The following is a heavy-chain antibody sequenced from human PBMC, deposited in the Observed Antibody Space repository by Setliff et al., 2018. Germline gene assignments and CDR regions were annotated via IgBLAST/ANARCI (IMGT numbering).Heavy chain of an antibody. CDR2: ISWNSGSI. V-gene: IGHV3-9*01. CDR1: GFTFDDYA. Sequence: ASGFTFDDYAMHWVRQAPGKGLEWVSGISWNSGSIGYADSVKGRFTISRDNAKNSLYLQMNSLRAEDTALYYCARGAKRYYYYYMDVWGKGTTVTVSS. D-gene: IGHD3-10*01. J-gene: IGHJ6*03. CDR3: ARGAKRYYYYYMDV.